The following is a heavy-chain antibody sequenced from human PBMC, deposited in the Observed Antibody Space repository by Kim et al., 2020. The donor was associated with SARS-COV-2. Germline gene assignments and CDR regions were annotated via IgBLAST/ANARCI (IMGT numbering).Heavy chain of an antibody. CDR2: INTDTGNP. CDR3: AGDGRTYPYYYYGMDV. V-gene: IGHV7-4-1*02. J-gene: IGHJ6*02. Sequence: ASVKVSCKASGYTFTNYAMNWVRQAPGQGLEWMGWINTDTGNPTYAQSFTGRVVFSLDTSTSTAYLQISSLKAEDTAVYYCAGDGRTYPYYYYGMDVWGQGTTVTVSS. CDR1: GYTFTNYA.